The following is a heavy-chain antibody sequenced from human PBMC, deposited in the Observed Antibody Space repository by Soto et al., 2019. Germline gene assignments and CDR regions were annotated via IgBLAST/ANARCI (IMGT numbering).Heavy chain of an antibody. Sequence: SGPTLVNPTHTLTLTCTFSGFSLSTSGMRVSWIRQPPGKALEWLARIDWDDDKFYSTSLKTRLTISKDTSKNQVVLTMTNMDPVDTATYYCAAQVDTAMTFDYWGQGTLVTVS. D-gene: IGHD5-18*01. J-gene: IGHJ4*02. CDR1: GFSLSTSGMR. V-gene: IGHV2-70*04. CDR3: AAQVDTAMTFDY. CDR2: IDWDDDK.